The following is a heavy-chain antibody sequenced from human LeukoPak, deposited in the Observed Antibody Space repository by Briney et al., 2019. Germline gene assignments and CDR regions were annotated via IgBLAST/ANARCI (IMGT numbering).Heavy chain of an antibody. V-gene: IGHV1-69*13. CDR3: ARVAAPDSSGYYFDY. J-gene: IGHJ4*02. CDR2: IIPIFGTA. D-gene: IGHD3-22*01. Sequence: GASVKVSCKASGYTFTAYHMHWVRQAPGQGLEWMGGIIPIFGTANYAQKFQGRVTITADESTSTAYMELSSLRSEDTAVYYCARVAAPDSSGYYFDYWGQGTLVTVSS. CDR1: GYTFTAYH.